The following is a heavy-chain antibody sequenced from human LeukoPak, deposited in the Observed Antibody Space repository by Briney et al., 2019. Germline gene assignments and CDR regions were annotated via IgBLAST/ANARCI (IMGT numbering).Heavy chain of an antibody. D-gene: IGHD6-13*01. CDR3: ARAYSSPNWFDP. Sequence: PGRSLRLSCAASGFTFSDYNMHWVRQAPGKGPDWVALMSPDGNKKYYADSVKGRFTISRDNSKNTVDLQLNSLRAEDTAVYYCARAYSSPNWFDPWGQGTLVTVSS. CDR2: MSPDGNKK. V-gene: IGHV3-30-3*01. CDR1: GFTFSDYN. J-gene: IGHJ5*02.